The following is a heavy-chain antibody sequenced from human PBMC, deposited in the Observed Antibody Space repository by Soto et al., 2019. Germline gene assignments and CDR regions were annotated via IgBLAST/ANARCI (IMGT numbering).Heavy chain of an antibody. CDR2: ISGSGGST. D-gene: IGHD3-22*01. Sequence: GGSLRLSCASSGFPFSNYAMSWVRQAPGKGLEWVSAISGSGGSTYYADSVKGRFTISRDNSRNTLYLQMNSLRAEDTAVYYCAKVLGYDSSGYYYPPAYWDQGTLVTVSS. J-gene: IGHJ4*02. V-gene: IGHV3-23*01. CDR1: GFPFSNYA. CDR3: AKVLGYDSSGYYYPPAY.